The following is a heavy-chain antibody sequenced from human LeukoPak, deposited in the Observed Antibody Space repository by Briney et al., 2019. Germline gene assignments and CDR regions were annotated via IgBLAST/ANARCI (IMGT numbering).Heavy chain of an antibody. D-gene: IGHD3-10*01. Sequence: SVKVSCKASGGTFSSYAISWVRQAPGQGLEWMGGIIPIFGTANYAQKFQGRVTITAGESTSTAYMELSSLRSEDTAVYYCARDVPYYGSGLDWFDPWGQGTLVTVSS. CDR1: GGTFSSYA. J-gene: IGHJ5*02. V-gene: IGHV1-69*01. CDR3: ARDVPYYGSGLDWFDP. CDR2: IIPIFGTA.